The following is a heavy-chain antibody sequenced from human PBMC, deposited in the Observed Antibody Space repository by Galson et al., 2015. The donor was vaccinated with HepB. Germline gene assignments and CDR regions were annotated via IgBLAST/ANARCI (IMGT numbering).Heavy chain of an antibody. D-gene: IGHD3-9*01. CDR1: GFTFSSYA. CDR3: AKDLLTGYPSQIFVY. V-gene: IGHV3-30*04. CDR2: ISYDGSNK. Sequence: SLRLSCAASGFTFSSYAMHWVRQAPGKGLEWVAVISYDGSNKYYADSVKGRFTISRDNSKNTLYLQMNSLRAEDTAVYYCAKDLLTGYPSQIFVYWGQGTLVTVSS. J-gene: IGHJ4*02.